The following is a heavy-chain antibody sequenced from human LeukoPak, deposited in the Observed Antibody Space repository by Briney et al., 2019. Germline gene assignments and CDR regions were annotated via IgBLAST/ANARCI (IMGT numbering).Heavy chain of an antibody. CDR3: ARWEVRLNAFEM. V-gene: IGHV1-18*01. CDR1: GYTFTSYG. Sequence: ASVKVSCKASGYTFTSYGISWVRQAPGQGLEWMGWISVYNGNTNYAQKLQGRVTMTTDTSTSTAYMELRSLRSDDTAVYYCARWEVRLNAFEMWGQGTMVTVSS. J-gene: IGHJ3*02. D-gene: IGHD3-10*01. CDR2: ISVYNGNT.